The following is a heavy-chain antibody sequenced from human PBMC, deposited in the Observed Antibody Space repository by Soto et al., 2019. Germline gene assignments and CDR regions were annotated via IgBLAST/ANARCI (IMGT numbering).Heavy chain of an antibody. CDR3: ATRPTAVVMIGAYFDY. CDR1: GYTLTELS. D-gene: IGHD3-16*01. V-gene: IGHV1-24*01. CDR2: FDPEDGET. Sequence: ASVKVSCKVSGYTLTELSMHWVRQAPGKGLEWMGGFDPEDGETIYAQKFQGRVTMTEDTSTDTAYMELSSLRSEDTAVYYCATRPTAVVMIGAYFDYWGQGTLVTVSS. J-gene: IGHJ4*02.